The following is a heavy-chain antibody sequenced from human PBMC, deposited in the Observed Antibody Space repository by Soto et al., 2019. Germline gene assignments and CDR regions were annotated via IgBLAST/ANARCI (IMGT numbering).Heavy chain of an antibody. Sequence: QLHLVQSGAVVKKPGASVTVSCSASGYPVTAYYMHWVRQAPGRGLEWMGGINPATGAAKYTQTFQGRVTMTRDTSTSTVFMELSGLTSEDTDVFYCARGGGVGVAGSADFDMWGQGTLVTVSS. J-gene: IGHJ3*02. D-gene: IGHD3-3*01. CDR2: INPATGAA. V-gene: IGHV1-2*02. CDR1: GYPVTAYY. CDR3: ARGGGVGVAGSADFDM.